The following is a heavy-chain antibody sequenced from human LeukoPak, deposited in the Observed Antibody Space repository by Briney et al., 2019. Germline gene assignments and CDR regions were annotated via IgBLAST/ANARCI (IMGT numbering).Heavy chain of an antibody. CDR1: GFTFSSYG. CDR3: ARDLSYGSGSHSYYYYMDV. CDR2: IWDGGSNK. D-gene: IGHD3-10*01. J-gene: IGHJ6*03. Sequence: GGSLRLSCAASGFTFSSYGMDWVRQAPGKGLEWVAVIWDGGSNKYYADSVKGRFTIYRDNSKNTLYLQMNSLRAEDTAVYYCARDLSYGSGSHSYYYYMDVWGKGTTVTVSS. V-gene: IGHV3-33*01.